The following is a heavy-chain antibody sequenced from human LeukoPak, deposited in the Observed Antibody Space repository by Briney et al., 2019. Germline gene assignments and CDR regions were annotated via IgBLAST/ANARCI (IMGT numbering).Heavy chain of an antibody. V-gene: IGHV1-69*05. J-gene: IGHJ3*02. CDR1: GGTFSSYA. CDR2: IIPIFGTA. CDR3: AREPVYDSSGYLDDAFDI. D-gene: IGHD3-22*01. Sequence: SVKVSCKASGGTFSSYAISWVRQAPGQGLEWMGRIIPIFGTANYAQKFQGRVTITTDESTSTAYMELSSLRSEDTAVYYCAREPVYDSSGYLDDAFDIWGQGTMVTVSS.